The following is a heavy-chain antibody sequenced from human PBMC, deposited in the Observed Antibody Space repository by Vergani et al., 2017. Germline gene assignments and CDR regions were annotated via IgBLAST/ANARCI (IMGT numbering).Heavy chain of an antibody. J-gene: IGHJ6*02. CDR1: GFTFSNAW. CDR2: INRKTDGGTT. D-gene: IGHD5-24*01. V-gene: IGHV3-15*01. Sequence: EVQLVESGGGLVKPGGSLRLSCAASGFTFSNAWMSWVRQAPGKGLEWVGRINRKTDGGTTDYAAPGKGRFTSSIDDSKNTLYLQMNSLKTEDTAVYYCTTDLGMASDYYGIDVWGQGTTVTVSS. CDR3: TTDLGMASDYYGIDV.